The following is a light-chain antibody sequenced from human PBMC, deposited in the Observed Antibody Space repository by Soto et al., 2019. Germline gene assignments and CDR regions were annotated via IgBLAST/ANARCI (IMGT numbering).Light chain of an antibody. CDR3: QQRSDWLT. J-gene: IGKJ4*01. CDR1: QSVTNNY. CDR2: GVS. Sequence: ESVLTQSPGTLSLSPGERATLSCRATQSVTNNYFAWYQQKPGQSPRLLIYGVSSRATDIPDRFSGSGSGTDFTLTISRLEPEDFVVYYCQQRSDWLTFGGGTRVEIK. V-gene: IGKV3D-20*02.